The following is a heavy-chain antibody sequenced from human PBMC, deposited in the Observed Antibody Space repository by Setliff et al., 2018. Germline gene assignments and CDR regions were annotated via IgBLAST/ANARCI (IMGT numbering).Heavy chain of an antibody. Sequence: VKVSFKASGYTFTGYYMHWVRQAPGQGLEWMGWINPNSGGTNYAQKFQGRVTMTRDTSISTAYMELSRLRSDDTAVYYCARAFYYDTALYYFDYWGQGTLVTVSS. CDR2: INPNSGGT. V-gene: IGHV1-2*02. J-gene: IGHJ4*02. CDR3: ARAFYYDTALYYFDY. CDR1: GYTFTGYY. D-gene: IGHD3-22*01.